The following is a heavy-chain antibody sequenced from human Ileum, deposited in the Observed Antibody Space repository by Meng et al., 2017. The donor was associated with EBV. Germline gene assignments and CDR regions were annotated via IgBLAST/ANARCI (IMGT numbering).Heavy chain of an antibody. J-gene: IGHJ4*02. CDR1: NGSVSSYGYY. V-gene: IGHV4-61*08. D-gene: IGHD2-21*02. CDR2: MSYTGST. CDR3: ARERGGGDRGIQ. Sequence: QAHVRVSGPGLVKPSGTLSLTCSVSNGSVSSYGYYWTWIRQPPGKGLEWIGYMSYTGSTNYKSTLKSRVTISVDKSKNQFSLKLSSVTAADTAVYYCARERGGGDRGIQWGQGTLVTVSS.